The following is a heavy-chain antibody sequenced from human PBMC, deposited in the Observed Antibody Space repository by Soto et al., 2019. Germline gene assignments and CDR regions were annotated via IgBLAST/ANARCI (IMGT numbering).Heavy chain of an antibody. D-gene: IGHD5-18*01. CDR1: GFTFSSYA. J-gene: IGHJ6*02. CDR2: IKSKTDGGTT. Sequence: GGSLRLSCAASGFTFSSYAMSWVRQAPGKGLEWVGRIKSKTDGGTTDYAAPVKGRFTISRDDSKNTLYLQMNSLKTEDTAVYYCTTDQPHIVDTARSVYYYYHNGTDVWGQRPSVTLS. V-gene: IGHV3-15*01. CDR3: TTDQPHIVDTARSVYYYYHNGTDV.